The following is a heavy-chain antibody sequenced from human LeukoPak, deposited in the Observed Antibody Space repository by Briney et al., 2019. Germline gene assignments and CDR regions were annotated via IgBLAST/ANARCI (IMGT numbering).Heavy chain of an antibody. CDR3: ARSLAVAGHFDY. Sequence: ASVKVSCKASGYTFSVYGITWVRQAPGQGLEWMGWISPYNGNTSYAQKFQGRVTMTRDTSISTAYMELSRLRSDDTAVYYCARSLAVAGHFDYWGQGTLVTVSS. V-gene: IGHV1-18*01. CDR2: ISPYNGNT. CDR1: GYTFSVYG. D-gene: IGHD6-19*01. J-gene: IGHJ4*02.